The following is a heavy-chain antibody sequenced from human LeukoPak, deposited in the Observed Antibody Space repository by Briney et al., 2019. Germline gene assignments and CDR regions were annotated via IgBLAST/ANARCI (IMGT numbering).Heavy chain of an antibody. J-gene: IGHJ6*02. CDR2: ISAYNGNT. CDR3: ARQNLLLWFGELLGPQSGYYYGMDV. CDR1: GYTFTSYG. Sequence: PWASVKVSCKASGYTFTSYGISWVRQAPGQGLEWMGWISAYNGNTNYAQKLQGRVTMTTDTSTSTAYMELRSLRSDDTAVYYGARQNLLLWFGELLGPQSGYYYGMDVWGQGTTVTVSS. D-gene: IGHD3-10*01. V-gene: IGHV1-18*01.